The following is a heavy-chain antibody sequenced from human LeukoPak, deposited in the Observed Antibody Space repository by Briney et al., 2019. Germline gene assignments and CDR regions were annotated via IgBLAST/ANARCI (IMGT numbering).Heavy chain of an antibody. CDR2: ISYDGSNK. CDR3: AKDIRYDSSGGMRYYYYGMDV. D-gene: IGHD3-22*01. Sequence: GRSLRLSCAASGFTFSSYGMHWIRQAPGKGLEWVAVISYDGSNKYYADSVKGRFTISRDNSKNTLYLQMNSLRAEDTAVYYCAKDIRYDSSGGMRYYYYGMDVWGQGTTVTVSS. V-gene: IGHV3-30*18. CDR1: GFTFSSYG. J-gene: IGHJ6*02.